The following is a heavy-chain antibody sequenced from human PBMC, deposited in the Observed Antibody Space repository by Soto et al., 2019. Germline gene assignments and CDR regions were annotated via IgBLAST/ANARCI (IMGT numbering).Heavy chain of an antibody. D-gene: IGHD5-12*01. CDR3: ARGHHVDIVATTGALDY. V-gene: IGHV1-69*02. CDR1: GGTFSSYT. J-gene: IGHJ4*02. CDR2: IIPILGIA. Sequence: QVQLVQSGAEVKKPGSSVKVSCKASGGTFSSYTISWVRQAPGQGLEWMGRIIPILGIANYAQKFQGRVTITGDKSTSTAYMELRSLRSEDTAVYYCARGHHVDIVATTGALDYWGQGTLVTVSS.